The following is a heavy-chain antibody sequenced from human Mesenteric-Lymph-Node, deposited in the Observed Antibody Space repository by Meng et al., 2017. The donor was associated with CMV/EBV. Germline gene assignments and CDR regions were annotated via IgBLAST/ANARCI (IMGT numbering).Heavy chain of an antibody. V-gene: IGHV3-30*02. CDR1: GFTFSNYG. J-gene: IGHJ4*02. D-gene: IGHD2-2*01. CDR3: AKGDHLLYLAS. CDR2: IRFDGNNH. Sequence: GGSLRLSCAASGFTFSNYGMNWVRQAPDKGLEWVTFIRFDGNNHFYSSSVKGRITVSRENSKNTLYLQMNSLGAEEAAVYYCAKGDHLLYLASWGQGTLVTVSS.